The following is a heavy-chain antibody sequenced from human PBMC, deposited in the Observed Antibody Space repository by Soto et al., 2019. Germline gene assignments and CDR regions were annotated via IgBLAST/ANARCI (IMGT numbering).Heavy chain of an antibody. V-gene: IGHV1-2*04. J-gene: IGHJ4*02. Sequence: QVRLLQSGAEVKESGASVKVSCEASGYTFTAYYIHWVRQAPGQGLEWMGWINPDTGGTDYAQKFQGWVPMTRDTSITKAFMELASLKIDDTAVYYCARAIARDGSSWYRGGYDSWGQGTLVTVSS. CDR3: ARAIARDGSSWYRGGYDS. CDR2: INPDTGGT. D-gene: IGHD6-13*01. CDR1: GYTFTAYY.